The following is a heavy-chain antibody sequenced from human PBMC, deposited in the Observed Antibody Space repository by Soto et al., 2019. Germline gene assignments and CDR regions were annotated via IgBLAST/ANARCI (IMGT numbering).Heavy chain of an antibody. CDR3: VRRSDWFNL. V-gene: IGHV5-51*01. CDR2: IYPRDSDT. CDR1: GYGFTSYW. J-gene: IGHJ5*02. Sequence: PGESLKISCKGSGYGFTSYWIGWVRQMPGKGLEWMGIIYPRDSDTRYSPSFEGQVTISADKSISTAYLQWSSLKASDTAIYYCVRRSDWFNLWGQGTPVTVSS.